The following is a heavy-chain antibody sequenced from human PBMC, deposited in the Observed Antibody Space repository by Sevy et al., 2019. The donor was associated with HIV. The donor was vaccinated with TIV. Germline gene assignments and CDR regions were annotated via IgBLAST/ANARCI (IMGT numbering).Heavy chain of an antibody. Sequence: GGSLRLSCAASGFTFSSYSMNWVRQAPGKGREWVSYISSSSSPIYYADSVKGRLTISRDNAKNSLYLQMNSLRDEDTAVYYCARDGSFCSGGSCYSSYYYYYYMDVWGKGTTVTVSS. V-gene: IGHV3-48*02. J-gene: IGHJ6*03. CDR2: ISSSSSPI. D-gene: IGHD2-15*01. CDR1: GFTFSSYS. CDR3: ARDGSFCSGGSCYSSYYYYYYMDV.